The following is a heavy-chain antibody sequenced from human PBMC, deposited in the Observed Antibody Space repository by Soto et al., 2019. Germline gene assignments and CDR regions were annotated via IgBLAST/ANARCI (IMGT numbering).Heavy chain of an antibody. V-gene: IGHV4-4*07. CDR2: IYTSGST. Sequence: SETLSLTCSVSGDSISSYYWSWIRQPAGKGLEWIGRIYTSGSTNYNPSLKSRVTMSVDTSKNQFSLKLSSVTAADTAVYYCARDTNYCTNGVCYTGFDYWGQGTLVTVSS. D-gene: IGHD2-8*01. J-gene: IGHJ4*02. CDR1: GDSISSYY. CDR3: ARDTNYCTNGVCYTGFDY.